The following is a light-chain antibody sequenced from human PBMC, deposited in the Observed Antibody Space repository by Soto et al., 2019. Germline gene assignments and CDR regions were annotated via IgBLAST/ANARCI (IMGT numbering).Light chain of an antibody. Sequence: ILLTQSPSSLSASVGDRVTITCRASQGIDSSFAWYQQKPGKAPKLLVYAASSLQSGVLSRFSGSGSGTGFTLTISSLQPEDFATYYCQQLHDYPITFGQGTRLEIK. CDR1: QGIDSS. V-gene: IGKV1-9*01. J-gene: IGKJ5*01. CDR2: AAS. CDR3: QQLHDYPIT.